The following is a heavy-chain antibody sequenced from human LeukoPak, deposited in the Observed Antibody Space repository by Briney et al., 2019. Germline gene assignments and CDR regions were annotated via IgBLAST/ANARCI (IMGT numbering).Heavy chain of an antibody. Sequence: SETLSLTCTVSGGSITGYYWSGIRQPPGKRLECIGYIYYSGNTNYNPSLKSRVSISVDTSKNQFSLKLSSVTAADTAVYYCARQLRAAAGSLDYYFDLWGRGTLVTVSS. D-gene: IGHD6-13*01. CDR1: GGSITGYY. J-gene: IGHJ2*01. CDR3: ARQLRAAAGSLDYYFDL. V-gene: IGHV4-59*01. CDR2: IYYSGNT.